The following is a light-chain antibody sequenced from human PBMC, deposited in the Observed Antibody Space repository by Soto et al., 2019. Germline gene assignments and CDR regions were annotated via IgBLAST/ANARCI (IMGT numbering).Light chain of an antibody. Sequence: QSALTQPRSVSGSPGQSATFSCTGTSSDVAGYNSVSWYQQHPGKAPKLMIYDVSKRPSGVPDRFSGSKSGNTASLTISGLQAEDEADYYCCSYAGSYTVFGNGTKVTVL. CDR3: CSYAGSYTV. CDR1: SSDVAGYNS. CDR2: DVS. V-gene: IGLV2-11*01. J-gene: IGLJ1*01.